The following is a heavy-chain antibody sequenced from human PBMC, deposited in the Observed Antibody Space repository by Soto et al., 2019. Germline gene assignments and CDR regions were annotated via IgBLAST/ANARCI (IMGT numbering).Heavy chain of an antibody. D-gene: IGHD3-16*01. Sequence: RGESLKISCQTSDEIFNKYWITWVRQMPGRGLEWVGRIDPSDSYTTYNPSLKGHVILSVDKSRNTAYVQWTSLRASDTAMYFCGRDFGGGHADVWGQGTLVTVSS. CDR2: IDPSDSYT. V-gene: IGHV5-10-1*01. CDR1: DEIFNKYW. CDR3: GRDFGGGHADV. J-gene: IGHJ1*01.